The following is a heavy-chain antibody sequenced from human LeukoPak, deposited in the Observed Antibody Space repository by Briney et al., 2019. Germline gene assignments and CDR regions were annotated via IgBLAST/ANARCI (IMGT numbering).Heavy chain of an antibody. J-gene: IGHJ6*04. CDR1: GYTFTSYY. D-gene: IGHD4-17*01. V-gene: IGHV1-46*01. CDR2: INPSGGST. CDR3: ARANGDYVGWFDP. Sequence: ASVKVSCKASGYTFTSYYMHWVRQAPGQGLEWMGIINPSGGSTSYAQKFQGRVTMTRDMSTSTVYMELSSLRSEDTAVYYCARANGDYVGWFDPWGKGTTVTISS.